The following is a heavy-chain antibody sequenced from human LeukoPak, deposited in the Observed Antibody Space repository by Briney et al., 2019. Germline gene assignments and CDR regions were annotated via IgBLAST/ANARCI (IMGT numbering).Heavy chain of an antibody. J-gene: IGHJ4*02. CDR2: INHSGST. Sequence: PSETLSLTCAVYGGSFSGYYWSWIRQPPGKGLEWIGEINHSGSTNYNPSLKSRVTISVDTSKNQFSLKLSSVTAADTAVYYCARGGDGYNSDYWGQGTLVTVSS. V-gene: IGHV4-34*01. CDR1: GGSFSGYY. D-gene: IGHD5-24*01. CDR3: ARGGDGYNSDY.